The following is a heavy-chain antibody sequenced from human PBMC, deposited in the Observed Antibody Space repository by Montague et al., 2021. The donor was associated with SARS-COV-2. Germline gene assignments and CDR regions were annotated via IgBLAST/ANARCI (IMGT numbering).Heavy chain of an antibody. CDR3: ARDLFPEEWLFGGDYYYYMDV. V-gene: IGHV4-59*01. J-gene: IGHJ6*03. CDR2: IYYSGST. CDR1: GGSISSYY. D-gene: IGHD3-3*01. Sequence: SETLSLTCTVSGGSISSYYWSWIRQPPGKGLEWIGYIYYSGSTNYNPSLKSRVTISVDTSKNQFSLKLSSVTAADTAVYYCARDLFPEEWLFGGDYYYYMDVWGKGTTVTVSS.